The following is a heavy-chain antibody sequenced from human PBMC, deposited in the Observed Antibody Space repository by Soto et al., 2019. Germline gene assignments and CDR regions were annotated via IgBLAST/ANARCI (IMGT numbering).Heavy chain of an antibody. D-gene: IGHD2-15*01. CDR2: ISWNSGSI. Sequence: GGSLRLSCAASGFTFDDYAMHWVRQAPGKGLEWVSGISWNSGSIGYADSVKGRFTISRDNAKNSLYLQMNSLRAEDTALYYCAKAALGYCSGGSCYTYYYGMDVWGQGTTVTAP. CDR3: AKAALGYCSGGSCYTYYYGMDV. CDR1: GFTFDDYA. J-gene: IGHJ6*02. V-gene: IGHV3-9*01.